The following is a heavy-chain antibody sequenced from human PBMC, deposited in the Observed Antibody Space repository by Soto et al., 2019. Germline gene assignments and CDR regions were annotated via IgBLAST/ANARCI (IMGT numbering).Heavy chain of an antibody. CDR1: GFTFDSPSSHA. CDR3: AKDLGNYDFWSGPIDY. V-gene: IGHV3-9*01. Sequence: GGSRRLSCAASGFTFDSPSSHAMSWVRQSPGKGLEWVSGISWNSGSIGYADSVKGRFTISSDNAKNSLYLQMNSLRAEDTALYYCAKDLGNYDFWSGPIDYWGQGTLVTVSS. D-gene: IGHD3-3*01. J-gene: IGHJ4*02. CDR2: ISWNSGSI.